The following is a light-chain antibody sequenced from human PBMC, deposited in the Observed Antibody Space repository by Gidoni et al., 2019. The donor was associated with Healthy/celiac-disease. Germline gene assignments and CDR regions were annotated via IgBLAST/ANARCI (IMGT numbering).Light chain of an antibody. CDR3: QQRSNWPPYT. CDR1: QSVSSY. V-gene: IGKV3-11*01. CDR2: DAS. J-gene: IGKJ2*01. Sequence: EIVLTQSHATLSLSPGERATLSCRASQSVSSYFAWYQQKPGQAPRLLIYDASNRATGRPARFSGSGSGTDFTLTISSLEPEDFAVYYCQQRSNWPPYTFGQGTKLEIK.